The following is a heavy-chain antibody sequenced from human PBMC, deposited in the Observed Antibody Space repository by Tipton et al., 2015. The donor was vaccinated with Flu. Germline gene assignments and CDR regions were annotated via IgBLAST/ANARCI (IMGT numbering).Heavy chain of an antibody. CDR3: ARAPGGGLDY. CDR1: GGSISSYY. CDR2: INHSGST. V-gene: IGHV4-34*01. Sequence: TLSLTCTVSGGSISSYYWSWIRQPPGKGLEWIGEINHSGSTNYNPSLKSRVTISVDTSKNQFSLKLSSVTAADTAVYYCARAPGGGLDYWGQGTLVPVAS. D-gene: IGHD2-15*01. J-gene: IGHJ4*02.